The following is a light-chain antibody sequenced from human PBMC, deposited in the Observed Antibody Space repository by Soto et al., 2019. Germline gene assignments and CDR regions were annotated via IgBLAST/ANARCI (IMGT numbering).Light chain of an antibody. J-gene: IGLJ2*01. V-gene: IGLV2-14*02. CDR1: SSDVGSYNL. CDR2: EVS. CDR3: AAWDDSLSAVV. Sequence: QSALTQPASVSGSPGQSITISCTGTSSDVGSYNLVSWYQQHPGKAPKLMIYEVSKRPSGVSNRFSGSKSGTSASLAISGLRSEDEADYYCAAWDDSLSAVVFGGGTKLTV.